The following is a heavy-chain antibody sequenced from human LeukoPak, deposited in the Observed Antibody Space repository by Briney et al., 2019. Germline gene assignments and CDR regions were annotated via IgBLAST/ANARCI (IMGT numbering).Heavy chain of an antibody. V-gene: IGHV1-69*13. Sequence: SVKVSCKASGGTFSSYAISWVRQAPGQGLEWMGGIIPIFGTANYAQKFQGRVTITVDESTSTAYMELSSLRSEDTAVYYCARDVGDIVVVPAAINDYWGQGTLVTVSS. CDR2: IIPIFGTA. CDR3: ARDVGDIVVVPAAINDY. D-gene: IGHD2-2*02. CDR1: GGTFSSYA. J-gene: IGHJ4*02.